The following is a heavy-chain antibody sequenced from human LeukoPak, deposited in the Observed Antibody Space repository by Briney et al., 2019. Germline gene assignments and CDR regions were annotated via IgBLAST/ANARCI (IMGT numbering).Heavy chain of an antibody. CDR1: GGSISSGSYY. J-gene: IGHJ6*03. CDR2: IYTSGST. CDR3: ARVPHYYYYYMDV. V-gene: IGHV4-61*02. Sequence: SETLSLTXTVSGGSISSGSYYWSWIWQPAGKRLQWIGRIYTSGSTNYNPSLKSRVTISVDTSKNQFSLKLSSVTAADTAVYYCARVPHYYYYYMDVWGKGTTVTVSS.